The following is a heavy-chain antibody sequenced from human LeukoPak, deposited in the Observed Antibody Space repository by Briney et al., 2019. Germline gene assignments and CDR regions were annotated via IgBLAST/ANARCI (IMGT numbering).Heavy chain of an antibody. CDR1: GYSISSGYY. J-gene: IGHJ4*02. CDR2: IYHSGST. V-gene: IGHV4-38-2*02. D-gene: IGHD1-26*01. CDR3: ARRPPYSGSYFDY. Sequence: SETLSLTCTVSGYSISSGYYWGWIRQPPGKGLEWIGSIYHSGSTYYNPSLKSRVTISVDTSKNQFSLKLSSVTAADTAVYYCARRPPYSGSYFDYWGQGTLVTVSS.